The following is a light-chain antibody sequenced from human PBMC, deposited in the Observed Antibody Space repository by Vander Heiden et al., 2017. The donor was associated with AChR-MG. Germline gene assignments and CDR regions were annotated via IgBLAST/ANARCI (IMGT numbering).Light chain of an antibody. J-gene: IGLJ3*02. V-gene: IGLV2-14*02. CDR3: SSYTSATTRV. CDR1: SSDVGKYYL. Sequence: ALPQPASVSGSPGQSITLSCTGTSSDVGKYYLVSWYQHHPGKAPKLMIYDVTKRPSGVSDRFSGSKSGNTASLTVSGLQAEDEADYYCSSYTSATTRVFGGGTKLTVL. CDR2: DVT.